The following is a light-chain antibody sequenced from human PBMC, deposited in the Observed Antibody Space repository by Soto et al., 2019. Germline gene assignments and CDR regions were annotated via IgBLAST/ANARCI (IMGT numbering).Light chain of an antibody. Sequence: DIQMTQFPSSLSASVGDRVTITCRASQGIGNDLGWYQHKPGKAPKRLIFSASTLDSGVPSRFSGGGFGTEFTLTISSPQPEDFATYFCLHPYYYPLTLGGGTKVEIK. V-gene: IGKV1-17*01. J-gene: IGKJ4*01. CDR2: SAS. CDR3: LHPYYYPLT. CDR1: QGIGND.